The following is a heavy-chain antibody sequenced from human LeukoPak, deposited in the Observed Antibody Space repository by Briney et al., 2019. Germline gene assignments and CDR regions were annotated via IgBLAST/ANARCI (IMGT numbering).Heavy chain of an antibody. Sequence: GGSLGLSCAASGFTSSSYSMNWVRQAPGKGLEWVSYISSSSSTIYYADSVKGRFTISRDNAKNSLYLQMNSLRAEDTAVYYCARVGSYYESYYYYYMDVWGKGTTVTVSS. D-gene: IGHD1-26*01. CDR3: ARVGSYYESYYYYYMDV. CDR1: GFTSSSYS. CDR2: ISSSSSTI. V-gene: IGHV3-48*01. J-gene: IGHJ6*03.